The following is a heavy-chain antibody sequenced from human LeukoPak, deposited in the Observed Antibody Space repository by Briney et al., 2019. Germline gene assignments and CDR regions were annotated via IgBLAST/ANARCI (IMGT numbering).Heavy chain of an antibody. CDR2: IRYDGSNK. CDR1: GFTFSSYG. J-gene: IGHJ4*02. D-gene: IGHD2-15*01. Sequence: PGGSLRLSCAASGFTFSSYGMHWVRQAPGKGLEWVAFIRYDGSNKYYADSVKGRSTISRDNSKNTLYLQMNSLRAEDTAVYYCAKDPLDSGWYAFVGYFDYWGQGTLVTVSS. V-gene: IGHV3-30*02. CDR3: AKDPLDSGWYAFVGYFDY.